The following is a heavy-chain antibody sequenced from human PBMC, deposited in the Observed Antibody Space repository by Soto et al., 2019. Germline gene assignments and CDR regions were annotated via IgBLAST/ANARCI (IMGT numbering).Heavy chain of an antibody. Sequence: PGGSLRLSCAASGFTFSSYDMHWVRQATGKGLEWVSAIGTAGDTYYPGSVKGRFTISRENAKNSLYLQMNSLRAEDTAVYYCARDTWFGVVIAYYYGTDVWGQGSTVTVSS. CDR1: GFTFSSYD. V-gene: IGHV3-13*01. D-gene: IGHD3-3*01. CDR3: ARDTWFGVVIAYYYGTDV. CDR2: IGTAGDT. J-gene: IGHJ6*02.